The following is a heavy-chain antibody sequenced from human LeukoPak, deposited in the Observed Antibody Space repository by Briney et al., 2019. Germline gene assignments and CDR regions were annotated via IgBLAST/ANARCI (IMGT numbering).Heavy chain of an antibody. Sequence: ASVKVSCKASGYTFTSYAMHWVRQAPGQRLEWMGWINAGNGNTKYSQKFQGRVTITRDTSASTAYMELSSLRSEDTAVYYCAREATTMVRGVSNWFDPWGQGTLSPSPQ. CDR2: INAGNGNT. CDR3: AREATTMVRGVSNWFDP. D-gene: IGHD3-10*01. V-gene: IGHV1-3*01. CDR1: GYTFTSYA. J-gene: IGHJ5*02.